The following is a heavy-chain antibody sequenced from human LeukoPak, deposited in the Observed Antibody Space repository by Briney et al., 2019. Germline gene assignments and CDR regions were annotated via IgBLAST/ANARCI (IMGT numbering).Heavy chain of an antibody. CDR3: AKDQHSSSWYIDWFGP. CDR2: ISGIGGNT. CDR1: GFTFSSYA. J-gene: IGHJ5*02. D-gene: IGHD6-13*01. V-gene: IGHV3-23*01. Sequence: GGSLRLSCAASGFTFSSYAMRWVRQAPGKGLDWVSAISGIGGNTYYPDSVKGRCNISSDNSKNTLYLQMNSLRAEDRAVYYCAKDQHSSSWYIDWFGPWGQGTLVTVSS.